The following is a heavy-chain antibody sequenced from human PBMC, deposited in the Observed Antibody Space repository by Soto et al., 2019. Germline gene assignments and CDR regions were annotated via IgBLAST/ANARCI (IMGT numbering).Heavy chain of an antibody. CDR3: AKAFYGGFTY. CDR2: ISGSGDST. D-gene: IGHD3-10*01. CDR1: GFTFSVYA. Sequence: EVRLLESGGGLVQPGGSLRLSCAASGFTFSVYAMSWVRQAPGKGLEWVSGISGSGDSTHYADSVKGRFTVSRDNSKSLLYLQTNSLRAEDPAICCCAKAFYGGFTYWGQGSMVIVSS. V-gene: IGHV3-23*01. J-gene: IGHJ4*02.